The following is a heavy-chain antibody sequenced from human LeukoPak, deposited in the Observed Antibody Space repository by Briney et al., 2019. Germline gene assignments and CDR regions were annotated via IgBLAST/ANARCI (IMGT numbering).Heavy chain of an antibody. V-gene: IGHV3-48*03. CDR1: GFTFSSYE. CDR2: ISSSGSTI. Sequence: GGSLRLSCAASGFTFSSYEMNWVRQAPGKGLEWVSYISSSGSTIYYADSVKGRFTISRDNAKNSLYLQMNSLRAEDTAVYYCTSLPLMIVVAGDAFDIWGQGTMVTVSS. D-gene: IGHD3-22*01. CDR3: TSLPLMIVVAGDAFDI. J-gene: IGHJ3*02.